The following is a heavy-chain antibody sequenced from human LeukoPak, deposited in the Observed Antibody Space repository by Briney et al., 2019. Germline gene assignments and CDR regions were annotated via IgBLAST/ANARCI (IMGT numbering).Heavy chain of an antibody. CDR2: IIPIFGTA. CDR3: ARPRYDSSGYFRYFDY. CDR1: GGTFSSYA. D-gene: IGHD3-22*01. V-gene: IGHV1-69*05. J-gene: IGHJ4*02. Sequence: ASVKVSCKASGGTFSSYAISWVRQAPGQGLEWMGGIIPIFGTANYAQKFQGRVTITTDESTSTAYMELSSLRSGDTAVYYCARPRYDSSGYFRYFDYWGQGTLVTVSS.